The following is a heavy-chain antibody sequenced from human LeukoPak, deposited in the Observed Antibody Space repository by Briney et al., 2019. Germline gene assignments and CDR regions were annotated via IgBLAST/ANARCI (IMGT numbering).Heavy chain of an antibody. Sequence: GGSLRFSCAASGFTFSGSALHWVRQASGKGLEWVGRIRSTANGYATAYAASVKGRFTISRDDSKNTAYLQMDSLKTEDTAVYYCTGNYYGSGSYADFDYWGQGTLVTVSS. J-gene: IGHJ4*02. V-gene: IGHV3-73*01. CDR3: TGNYYGSGSYADFDY. CDR2: IRSTANGYAT. CDR1: GFTFSGSA. D-gene: IGHD3-10*01.